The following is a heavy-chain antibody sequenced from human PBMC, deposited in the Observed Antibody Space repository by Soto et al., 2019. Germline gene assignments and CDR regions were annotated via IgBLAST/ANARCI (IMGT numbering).Heavy chain of an antibody. CDR2: LYNNENP. Sequence: PSETLSLPYSVSGGSINRRSYSWGWIRQPPGKGLEWIGTLYNNENPNYNASLKSRVTISVDTSKNQISLTLTSVTAADTAVYNGARLARYCSTNGSHGDYAMDVWGQGTTVTVSS. CDR3: ARLARYCSTNGSHGDYAMDV. D-gene: IGHD2-2*01. CDR1: GGSINRRSYS. J-gene: IGHJ6*02. V-gene: IGHV4-39*01.